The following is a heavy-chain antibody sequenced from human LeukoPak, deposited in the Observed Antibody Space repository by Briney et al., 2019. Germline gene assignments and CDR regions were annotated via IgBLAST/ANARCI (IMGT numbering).Heavy chain of an antibody. Sequence: GGSLRLSCAASGFTFSSYAMSWVRQAPGKGLEWVSAISDSGGSTYNADSVKGRFTISRDNSKNTLYLQMNSLRAEDTAVYYCAKFTAAAPWGWFDPWGQGTLVTVSS. J-gene: IGHJ5*02. CDR2: ISDSGGST. D-gene: IGHD6-13*01. CDR3: AKFTAAAPWGWFDP. CDR1: GFTFSSYA. V-gene: IGHV3-23*01.